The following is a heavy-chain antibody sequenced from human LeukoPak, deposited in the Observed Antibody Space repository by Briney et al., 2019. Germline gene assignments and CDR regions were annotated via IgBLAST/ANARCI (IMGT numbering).Heavy chain of an antibody. D-gene: IGHD2-2*02. CDR1: GFSVNNND. Sequence: GGSLRLSCAASGFSVNNNDMSWVRQAPGKGLEWGSVIYSGGSTYYSDSVKGRFTISRDNSKNTLYLQMNSLRAEDTAVYYCARAPIFDYWGQGTLVTVSS. CDR3: ARAPIFDY. V-gene: IGHV3-53*01. CDR2: IYSGGST. J-gene: IGHJ4*02.